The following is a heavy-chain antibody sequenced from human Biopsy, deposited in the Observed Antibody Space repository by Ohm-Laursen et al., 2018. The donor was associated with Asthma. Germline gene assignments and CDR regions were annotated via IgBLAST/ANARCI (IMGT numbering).Heavy chain of an antibody. J-gene: IGHJ2*01. D-gene: IGHD1-1*01. CDR2: ISYTGSA. CDR3: ARAIGTGDWYFDV. CDR1: GGSMSSSSYY. Sequence: SDTLSLTCTVSGGSMSSSSYYWGWIRQPPGKGLEWTGSISYTGSAYHNPSLKSRVTISVDTSKNHFSLKLSSVTAADTAVYYCARAIGTGDWYFDVWGRGTLVTVSS. V-gene: IGHV4-39*02.